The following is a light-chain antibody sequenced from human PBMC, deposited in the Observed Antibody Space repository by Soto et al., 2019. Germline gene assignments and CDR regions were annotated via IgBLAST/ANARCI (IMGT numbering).Light chain of an antibody. Sequence: VLPQSPATLALSPWERSTLSCRASQSIATYLGWYQQKPGQAPRLLIYSASNRANGIPPRFSGSGSGTDFTLTISSLEPEDFSVYYCQQRYDWPVTFGQGTRLEIK. CDR3: QQRYDWPVT. V-gene: IGKV3-11*01. CDR1: QSIATY. CDR2: SAS. J-gene: IGKJ5*01.